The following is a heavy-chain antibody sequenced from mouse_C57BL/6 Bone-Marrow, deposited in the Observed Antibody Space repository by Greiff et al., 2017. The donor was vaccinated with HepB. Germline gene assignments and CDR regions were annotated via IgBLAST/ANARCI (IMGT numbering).Heavy chain of an antibody. Sequence: QVQLQQSGPELVKPGASVKISCKASGYAFSSSWMNWVKQRPGKGLEWIGRIYPGDGDTNYNGKFKGKATLTADKSSSTAYMQLSSLTSEDSAVYFCARRGTTVVGYFDYWGQGTTPTVSS. J-gene: IGHJ2*01. CDR2: IYPGDGDT. CDR3: ARRGTTVVGYFDY. V-gene: IGHV1-82*01. CDR1: GYAFSSSW. D-gene: IGHD1-1*01.